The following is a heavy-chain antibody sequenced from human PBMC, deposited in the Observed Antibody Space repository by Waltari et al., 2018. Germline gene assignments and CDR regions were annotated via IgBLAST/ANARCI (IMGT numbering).Heavy chain of an antibody. CDR3: ARHRGIVVVKKGRFDY. D-gene: IGHD3-22*01. V-gene: IGHV4-34*01. Sequence: QVQLQQWGAGLLKPSETLSLTCAVYGGSFSGYYWRWIRHPPGKGLEWIGEINHSGSTNYNPSLKSRVTISVDTSKNQFSLKLSSVTAADTAVYYCARHRGIVVVKKGRFDYWGQGTLVTVSS. CDR1: GGSFSGYY. CDR2: INHSGST. J-gene: IGHJ4*02.